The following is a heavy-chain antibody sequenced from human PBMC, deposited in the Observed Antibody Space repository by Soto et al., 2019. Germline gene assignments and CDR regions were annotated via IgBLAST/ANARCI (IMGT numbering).Heavy chain of an antibody. CDR2: IKQYESEK. D-gene: IGHD3-22*01. CDR3: ARGDYFDRRFDY. CDR1: GFTLSNYW. J-gene: IGHJ4*02. V-gene: IGHV3-7*03. Sequence: EVQLVESGGGLVQPGGSLRLSCVASGFTLSNYWMSWVRQAPGKGLEWVATIKQYESEKYYVDSVKGRFTVSRDNAKNSLYLQMNSLRAEDTAVYYCARGDYFDRRFDYWGQGTLVTVSS.